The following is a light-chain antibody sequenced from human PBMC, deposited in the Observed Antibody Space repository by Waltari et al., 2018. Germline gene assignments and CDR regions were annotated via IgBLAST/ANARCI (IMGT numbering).Light chain of an antibody. CDR2: KAS. CDR3: QEYDSLPVT. Sequence: DIQMTQSPSTLSASVGDRVTITCRASQSVKNNLAWYQPQPGKAPKVLIHKASRLASGVPSRFSGSGYGTEVTLTIISVQPDDFATYYGQEYDSLPVTFGGGTKVEIK. J-gene: IGKJ4*02. CDR1: QSVKNN. V-gene: IGKV1-5*03.